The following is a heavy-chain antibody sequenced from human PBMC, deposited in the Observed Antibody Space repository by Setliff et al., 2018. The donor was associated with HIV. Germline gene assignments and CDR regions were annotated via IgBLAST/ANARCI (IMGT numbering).Heavy chain of an antibody. CDR3: ARARGLLPYYYLDV. D-gene: IGHD3-10*01. J-gene: IGHJ6*03. CDR2: INPDSAGT. CDR1: GYTFTNYY. Sequence: ASVKVSCKASGYTFTNYYMHWVRQAPGQGLEWMGWINPDSAGTNYAQKFQGRVTMTRDTSISTAYMELSRLRSDDTAVYYCARARGLLPYYYLDVWGKGTTVTVSS. V-gene: IGHV1-2*02.